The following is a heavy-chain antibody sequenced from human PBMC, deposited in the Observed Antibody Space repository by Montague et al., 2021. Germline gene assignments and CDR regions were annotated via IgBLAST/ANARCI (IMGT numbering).Heavy chain of an antibody. CDR1: GYIFSNYE. CDR2: MDPSSTNT. J-gene: IGHJ6*02. V-gene: IGHV1-8*01. CDR3: ARAVHGRSVNERRTNYFSSYYMDV. Sequence: SVKVSCKASGYIFSNYEINWVRQAPGQGLEWVGWMDPSSTNTAFAHNFQGRVAMTKNTSVSEAYLELSSLSSADTATYFCARAVHGRSVNERRTNYFSSYYMDVWGPGTTVTVSS. D-gene: IGHD2-15*01.